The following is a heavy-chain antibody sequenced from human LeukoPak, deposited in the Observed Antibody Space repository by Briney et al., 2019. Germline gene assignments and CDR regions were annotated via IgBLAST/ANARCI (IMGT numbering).Heavy chain of an antibody. V-gene: IGHV3-72*01. J-gene: IGHJ3*01. Sequence: GGSLRLSCTTSGFTFSAHYMDWVRQAPGRGLEWLGRNRDKPNGYTTEYAASVKGRFTISRDESRNSLYLQMDNLEIDDTAVYYCAKELLNADDFDVWGQGTMVTVSS. D-gene: IGHD2-21*01. CDR3: AKELLNADDFDV. CDR2: NRDKPNGYTT. CDR1: GFTFSAHY.